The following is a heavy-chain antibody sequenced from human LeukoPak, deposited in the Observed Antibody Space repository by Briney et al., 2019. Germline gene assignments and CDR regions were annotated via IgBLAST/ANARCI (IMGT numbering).Heavy chain of an antibody. CDR3: AAKPWTLPIDY. CDR2: IIPIFGTA. V-gene: IGHV1-69*05. J-gene: IGHJ4*02. D-gene: IGHD3/OR15-3a*01. Sequence: ASVKVSCKASGGTFSSYAISWVRQAPGQGLEWMGGIIPIFGTANYAQKFQGRVTITTDESTSTAYMELNSLRADDTAVYYCAAKPWTLPIDYWGQGTLVTVSS. CDR1: GGTFSSYA.